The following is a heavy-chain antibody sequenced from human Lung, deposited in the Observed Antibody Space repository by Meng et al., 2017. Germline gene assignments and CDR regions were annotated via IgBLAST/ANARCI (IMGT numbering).Heavy chain of an antibody. J-gene: IGHJ4*02. D-gene: IGHD4-11*01. CDR2: INHSGST. CDR3: ARGPTTMAHDFDY. CDR1: CGSFSDYY. V-gene: IGHV4-34*01. Sequence: QGQLQQWGAGLLKPSGTLSLTCVVSCGSFSDYYWSWIRQPPGKGLEWIGEINHSGSTNYNPSLESRATISVDTSQNNLSLKLSSVTAADSAVYYCARGPTTMAHDFDYWGQGTLVTVSS.